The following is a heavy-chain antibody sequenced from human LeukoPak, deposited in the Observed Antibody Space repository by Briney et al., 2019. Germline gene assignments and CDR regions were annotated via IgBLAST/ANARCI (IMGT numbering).Heavy chain of an antibody. V-gene: IGHV1-24*01. Sequence: GASVKDSCKVCVYTLPELSLHGVRPALGKGVGWRGGFDPGDGETINAQKFQGGVTMTEDTSTDTAYMELSSQRSEETSLYYCATGVLVIIGSGGFDIWGQGTMVTVSS. CDR2: FDPGDGET. D-gene: IGHD3-22*01. CDR3: ATGVLVIIGSGGFDI. J-gene: IGHJ3*02. CDR1: VYTLPELS.